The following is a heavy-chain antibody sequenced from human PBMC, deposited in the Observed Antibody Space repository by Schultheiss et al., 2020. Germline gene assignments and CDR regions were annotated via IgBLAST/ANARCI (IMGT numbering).Heavy chain of an antibody. J-gene: IGHJ6*02. D-gene: IGHD6-13*01. CDR2: IYSGGST. CDR3: AREIPGSSSWTVGNYYYGMDV. Sequence: GESLKISCAASGFTVSSNYMSWVRQAPGKGLEWVSVIYSGGSTYYADSVKGRFTISRDNSKNTLYLQMNSLRAEDTAVYYCAREIPGSSSWTVGNYYYGMDVWGQGTTVTVSS. V-gene: IGHV3-53*01. CDR1: GFTVSSNY.